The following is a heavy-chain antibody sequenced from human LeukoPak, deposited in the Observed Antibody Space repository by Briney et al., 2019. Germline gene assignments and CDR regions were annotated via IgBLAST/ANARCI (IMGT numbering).Heavy chain of an antibody. Sequence: GGSLRLSCTASGFTFGDYAMSWFRQAPGKGLEWVGFIRSKAYGGTTEYAASVKGRFTISRDDSKSIAYLQMSSLKTEDTAVYYCTRDEYYGELLFFDYWGQGTLVTVSS. D-gene: IGHD4-17*01. CDR3: TRDEYYGELLFFDY. J-gene: IGHJ4*02. V-gene: IGHV3-49*03. CDR1: GFTFGDYA. CDR2: IRSKAYGGTT.